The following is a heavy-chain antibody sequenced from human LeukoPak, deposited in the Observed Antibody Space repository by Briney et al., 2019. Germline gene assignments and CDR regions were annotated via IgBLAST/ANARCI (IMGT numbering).Heavy chain of an antibody. V-gene: IGHV1-24*01. D-gene: IGHD3-10*01. CDR1: GYTLTELS. CDR2: FDPEDGET. Sequence: ASLKVCCKVSGYTLTELSMHWVRQAPGKGLEWVGGFDPEDGETIYAQKFQGRVTMTEDTSTDTAYMELSSLRSEDTAVYYCATVIARRISMVRGVTLDYWGQGTLVTVSS. J-gene: IGHJ4*02. CDR3: ATVIARRISMVRGVTLDY.